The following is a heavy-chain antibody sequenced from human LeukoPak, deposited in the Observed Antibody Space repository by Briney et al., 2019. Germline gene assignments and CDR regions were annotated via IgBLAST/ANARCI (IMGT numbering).Heavy chain of an antibody. D-gene: IGHD6-19*01. CDR3: ARRRGWSPYYMDV. CDR2: INPSGGST. CDR1: GYTFTSYY. V-gene: IGHV1-46*01. Sequence: PKASVKVSCKASGYTFTSYYMHWVRQAPGQGLEWMGIINPSGGSTSYAQKFQGRVTMTRDMSTSTDYMELSSLRSEDTAVYYCARRRGWSPYYMDVWGKGTTVTVSS. J-gene: IGHJ6*03.